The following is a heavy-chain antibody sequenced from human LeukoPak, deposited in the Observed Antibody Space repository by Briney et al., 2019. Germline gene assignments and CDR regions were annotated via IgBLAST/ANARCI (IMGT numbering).Heavy chain of an antibody. CDR3: AKAGDYCSSTNCYYYWYFDL. V-gene: IGHV3-23*01. CDR2: ISGSGGST. J-gene: IGHJ2*01. CDR1: GFTFSRYD. Sequence: GGSLRLSCAASGFTFSRYDMSWVRQAPGKGLEWVSSISGSGGSTYYADSVKGRFTVSRDNSKKTLHLQMNSLRAEDTAIYYCAKAGDYCSSTNCYYYWYFDLWGRGTLVTVSS. D-gene: IGHD2-2*01.